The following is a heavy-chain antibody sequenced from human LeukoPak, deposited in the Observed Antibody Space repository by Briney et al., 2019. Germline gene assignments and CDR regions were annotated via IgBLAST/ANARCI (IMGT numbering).Heavy chain of an antibody. Sequence: GGSLRLSCAASGFTFSSCGMNWVRQAPGKGLEWVSSISGSSTYIYYADSVKGRFTISRDNAKNSLYLQMNSLRAEDTAVYYCARGVGCSSTSCYYSDYWGQGTLVIVSS. D-gene: IGHD2-2*01. CDR1: GFTFSSCG. CDR3: ARGVGCSSTSCYYSDY. J-gene: IGHJ4*02. CDR2: ISGSSTYI. V-gene: IGHV3-21*01.